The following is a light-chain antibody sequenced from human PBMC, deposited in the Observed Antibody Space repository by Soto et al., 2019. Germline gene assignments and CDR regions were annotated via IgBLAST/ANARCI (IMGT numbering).Light chain of an antibody. CDR1: SSDVGGYKY. Sequence: QSVLTQPASVSGSPGQSITISCTGTSSDVGGYKYVSWYQQHPDKAPKLIIYDVTNRPSGISNRFSGSKSGNTASLTISGLQAEDEADYYCSSYTSSSSYVVGPGTKVTVL. CDR2: DVT. J-gene: IGLJ1*01. V-gene: IGLV2-14*01. CDR3: SSYTSSSSYV.